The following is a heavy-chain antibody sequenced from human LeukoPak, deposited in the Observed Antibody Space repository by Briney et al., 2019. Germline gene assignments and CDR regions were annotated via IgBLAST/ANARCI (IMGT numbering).Heavy chain of an antibody. CDR1: GFTFSDYY. V-gene: IGHV3-11*01. CDR3: YYYDSSGYYRVDY. J-gene: IGHJ4*02. CDR2: ISSSGSTI. D-gene: IGHD3-22*01. Sequence: PGGSLRLSCAASGFTFSDYYMSWIRQAPGKGLEWVSYISSSGSTIYYADSVKGRFTISRDNAKNSLYLQMNSLRAEDTAVYYCYYYDSSGYYRVDYWGQGTLVTVPS.